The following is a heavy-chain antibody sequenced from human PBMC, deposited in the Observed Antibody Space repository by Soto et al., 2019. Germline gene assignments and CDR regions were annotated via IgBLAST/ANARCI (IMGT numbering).Heavy chain of an antibody. V-gene: IGHV4-34*01. CDR3: AGADRTLVTSYSLDV. Sequence: PSETLSLTCAVYGGSFSGYYWTWIRQPPGKGLEWIGEINHSGTINFNPSLKSRLTISLDTSKKHFSLKLSSVTDADTAAYYCAGADRTLVTSYSLDVWGQGTTVTVSS. CDR2: INHSGTI. D-gene: IGHD2-21*02. CDR1: GGSFSGYY. J-gene: IGHJ6*02.